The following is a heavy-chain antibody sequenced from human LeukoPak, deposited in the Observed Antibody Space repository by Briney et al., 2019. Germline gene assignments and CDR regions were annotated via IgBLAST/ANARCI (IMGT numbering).Heavy chain of an antibody. Sequence: SVKVSCKASGGTFSSYAISWVRQAPGQGLEWMGRIIPILGIANYAQKFQGRVTITADKSTSTAYMELSGLRSEDTAVYYCARDGRLRYFDTNPPDYWGQGTLVTVSS. J-gene: IGHJ4*02. CDR3: ARDGRLRYFDTNPPDY. V-gene: IGHV1-69*04. CDR1: GGTFSSYA. D-gene: IGHD3-9*01. CDR2: IIPILGIA.